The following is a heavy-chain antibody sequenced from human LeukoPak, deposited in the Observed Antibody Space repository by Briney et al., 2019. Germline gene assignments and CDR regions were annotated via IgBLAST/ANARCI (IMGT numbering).Heavy chain of an antibody. J-gene: IGHJ4*02. D-gene: IGHD1-1*01. Sequence: PGGSLRLSCAASGFTFSIYAMTWVRRAPGKGLEWISTITSGGGTTYSADSVKGRFTISRDNSKNTLYLQMNSLRAEDTAAYYCAKGRGQLYNFDYWGQGALVTVSS. CDR3: AKGRGQLYNFDY. CDR2: ITSGGGTT. CDR1: GFTFSIYA. V-gene: IGHV3-23*01.